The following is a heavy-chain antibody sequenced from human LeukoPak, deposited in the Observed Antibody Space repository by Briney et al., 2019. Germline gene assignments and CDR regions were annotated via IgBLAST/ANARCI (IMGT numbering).Heavy chain of an antibody. CDR1: GYTFSTYD. D-gene: IGHD2-2*01. Sequence: ASVRLSCKTSGYTFSTYDINWLRQAAGQGLEWMGWMNPNSANTGFAQKFQGRAAITRDTSTATAYLELSGLTSEDMAVYYCARAIRYQLLSDYWGQGTLVTVSS. CDR3: ARAIRYQLLSDY. J-gene: IGHJ4*02. CDR2: MNPNSANT. V-gene: IGHV1-8*02.